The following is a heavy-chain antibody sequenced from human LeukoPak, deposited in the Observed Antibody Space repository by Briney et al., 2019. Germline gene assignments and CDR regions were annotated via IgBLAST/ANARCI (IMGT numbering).Heavy chain of an antibody. V-gene: IGHV4-61*02. CDR2: IYTSGST. Sequence: SQTLSLTCTVSGGSISSGKYYWSWIRQPAGKGLEWIGRIYTSGSTNYNPSLKSRLTISVDTSKNQFSLKLSSVTAADTAVYYCAMGEVTIFGVVHYYYYGMDVWGQGPTVTVSS. CDR3: AMGEVTIFGVVHYYYYGMDV. J-gene: IGHJ6*02. CDR1: GGSISSGKYY. D-gene: IGHD3-3*01.